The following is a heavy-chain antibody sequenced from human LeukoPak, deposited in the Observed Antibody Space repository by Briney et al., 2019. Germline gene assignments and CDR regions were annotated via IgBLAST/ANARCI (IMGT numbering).Heavy chain of an antibody. CDR3: EREDYGGNSL. Sequence: PSETLSLTCTVSGGSISGFYWSWIRQPDGKGLEWIGRIYSSGSTNYNPSLKSRVTMSVDTSKNQFSLKVRSVTAADTAVYFCEREDYGGNSLWGQGTLVTVS. CDR2: IYSSGST. D-gene: IGHD4-23*01. J-gene: IGHJ4*02. V-gene: IGHV4-4*07. CDR1: GGSISGFY.